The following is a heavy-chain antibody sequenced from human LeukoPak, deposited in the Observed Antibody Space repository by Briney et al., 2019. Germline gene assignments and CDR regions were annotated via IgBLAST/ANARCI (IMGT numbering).Heavy chain of an antibody. D-gene: IGHD5-18*01. Sequence: SETLSLTCTVSGGSISSSSYYWGWIRQPPGKGLEWIGSIYYSGSTYYNPSLKSRVTISVDTSKNQFSLKLSSVTAADTAVYYCARAGPQWIQLWLDAFDIWGQGTMVTVSS. J-gene: IGHJ3*02. CDR2: IYYSGST. CDR3: ARAGPQWIQLWLDAFDI. V-gene: IGHV4-39*01. CDR1: GGSISSSSYY.